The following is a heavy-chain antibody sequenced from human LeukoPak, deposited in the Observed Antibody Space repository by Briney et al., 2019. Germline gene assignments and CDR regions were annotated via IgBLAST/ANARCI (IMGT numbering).Heavy chain of an antibody. D-gene: IGHD3-22*01. CDR1: GYTFTSYG. CDR3: ARTTHYYDSSGYYYAY. J-gene: IGHJ4*02. Sequence: GASVKVSCKASGYTFTSYGISWVRQAPGQGLEWMGWISAYNGITNYAQKLQGRVTMTTDTSTSTAYMELRSLRFDDTAVYYCARTTHYYDSSGYYYAYWGQGTLVTVSS. CDR2: ISAYNGIT. V-gene: IGHV1-18*01.